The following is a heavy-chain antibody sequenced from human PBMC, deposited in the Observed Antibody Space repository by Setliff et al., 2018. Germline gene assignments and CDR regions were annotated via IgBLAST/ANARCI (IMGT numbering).Heavy chain of an antibody. CDR3: ARGRGLEWLPESWFDP. V-gene: IGHV4-38-2*02. CDR1: GGSISSYY. Sequence: SETLSLTCTVSGGSISSYYWGWIRQAPGKGLEWIASIYRSGSTYYNPSLKSRVTISVDTSKNQFPLKLSSVTASDTAVYYCARGRGLEWLPESWFDPWGQGTLVTVSS. CDR2: IYRSGST. J-gene: IGHJ5*02. D-gene: IGHD3-3*01.